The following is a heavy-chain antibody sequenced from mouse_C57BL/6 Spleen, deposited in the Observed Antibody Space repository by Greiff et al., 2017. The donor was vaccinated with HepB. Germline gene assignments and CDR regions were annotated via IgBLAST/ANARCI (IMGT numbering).Heavy chain of an antibody. Sequence: VQLQQPGAELVKPGASVKLSCKASGYTFTSYWMHWVKQRPGQGLEWIGMIHPNSGSTNYNEKFKSKATLTVDKSSSTAYMQLSSLTSEDSAVYYCARSRELGRFDYWGQGTTLTVSS. CDR1: GYTFTSYW. CDR3: ARSRELGRFDY. CDR2: IHPNSGST. D-gene: IGHD4-1*01. J-gene: IGHJ2*01. V-gene: IGHV1-64*01.